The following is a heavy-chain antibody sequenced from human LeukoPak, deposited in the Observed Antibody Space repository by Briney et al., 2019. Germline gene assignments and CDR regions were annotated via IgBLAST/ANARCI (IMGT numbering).Heavy chain of an antibody. CDR2: IYHSGST. D-gene: IGHD6-19*01. V-gene: IGHV4-30-2*01. J-gene: IGHJ4*02. CDR3: ASNSRSNIAVAGPVDY. CDR1: GGSISSGGYY. Sequence: SQTVSLTCTVSGGSISSGGYYWRWIRQPPGKGLEWIGYIYHSGSTYYNPSLKSRVTISVDRSKNQFSLKLSSVTAADTAVYYCASNSRSNIAVAGPVDYWGQGTLVTVSS.